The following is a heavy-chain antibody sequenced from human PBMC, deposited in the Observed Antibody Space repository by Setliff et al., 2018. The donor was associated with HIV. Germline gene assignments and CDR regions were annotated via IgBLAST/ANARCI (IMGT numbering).Heavy chain of an antibody. Sequence: TLSLTCTVSDYSIGSGYYWGWIRQSPGQGLDWIGSISHAGNTYYNPSLKSRVTMSIDTSKNLFSLNLTSVTAADTATYYCARDQRSSGYYPPFDYWGQGMMVTVSS. J-gene: IGHJ4*02. CDR1: DYSIGSGYY. CDR3: ARDQRSSGYYPPFDY. CDR2: ISHAGNT. D-gene: IGHD3-22*01. V-gene: IGHV4-38-2*02.